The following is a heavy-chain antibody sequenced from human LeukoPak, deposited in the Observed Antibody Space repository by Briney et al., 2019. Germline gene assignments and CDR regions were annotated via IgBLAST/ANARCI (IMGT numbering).Heavy chain of an antibody. CDR2: ISYDGSNK. D-gene: IGHD5-18*01. CDR1: GFTFSSYA. CDR3: ARDLRGYSYGPDY. J-gene: IGHJ4*02. V-gene: IGHV3-30-3*01. Sequence: SGRSLRLSCAASGFTFSSYAMHWVRQAPGKGLEWVAVISYDGSNKYYADSVKGRFTISRDNSKNTLYLQMNSLRAEDTAVYYCARDLRGYSYGPDYWGQGTLVTVSS.